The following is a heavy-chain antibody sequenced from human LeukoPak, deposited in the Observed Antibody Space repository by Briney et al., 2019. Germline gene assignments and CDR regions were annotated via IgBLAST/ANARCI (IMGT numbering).Heavy chain of an antibody. CDR2: IYTSGST. CDR3: ARERANCSSTSCYLGFDY. D-gene: IGHD2-2*01. J-gene: IGHJ4*02. CDR1: GGSISSGSYY. V-gene: IGHV4-61*02. Sequence: PSETLFLTCTVPGGSISSGSYYWSWIRQPAGKGLEWIGRIYTSGSTNYNPSLKSRVTISVDTSKNQFSLKLSSVTAADTAVYYCARERANCSSTSCYLGFDYWGQGTLVTVSS.